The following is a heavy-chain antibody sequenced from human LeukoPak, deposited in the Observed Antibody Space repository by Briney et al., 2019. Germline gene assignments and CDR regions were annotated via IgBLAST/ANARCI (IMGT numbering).Heavy chain of an antibody. D-gene: IGHD1-26*01. CDR3: ARGGSYFDY. Sequence: GGSLRLSCAASGFTFSSYNMNWVRQAPGKGLEWVASISSSSNYIYYVDSVKGRFTISRDNAKNSLYLQMNSLRAEDTAVYCCARGGSYFDYWGQGTLVTVSS. J-gene: IGHJ4*02. CDR1: GFTFSSYN. V-gene: IGHV3-21*01. CDR2: ISSSSNYI.